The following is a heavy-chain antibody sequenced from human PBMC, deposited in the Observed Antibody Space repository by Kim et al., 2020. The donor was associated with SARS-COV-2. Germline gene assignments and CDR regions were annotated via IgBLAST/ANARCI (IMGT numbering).Heavy chain of an antibody. Sequence: ASVKVSCKASGYTFTSYGISWVRQAPGQGLEWMGWISAYNGNTNYAQKLQGRVTMTTDTSTSTAYMELRSLRSDDTAVYYCARGSSGGYSGYDLGYWGQGTLVTVSS. J-gene: IGHJ4*02. D-gene: IGHD5-12*01. V-gene: IGHV1-18*01. CDR2: ISAYNGNT. CDR3: ARGSSGGYSGYDLGY. CDR1: GYTFTSYG.